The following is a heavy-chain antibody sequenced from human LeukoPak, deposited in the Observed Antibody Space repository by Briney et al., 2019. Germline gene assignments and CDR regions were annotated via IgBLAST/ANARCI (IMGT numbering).Heavy chain of an antibody. J-gene: IGHJ4*02. D-gene: IGHD3-22*01. V-gene: IGHV3-30*02. CDR3: ARDVGYYDSSGYQSPDY. CDR1: GFTFDDYG. CDR2: IRYDGSNK. Sequence: PGGSLRLSCAASGFTFDDYGMSWVRQAPGKGLEWVAYIRYDGSNKYYADSVKGRFTISRDNAKNSLYLQMNSLRAEDTAVYYCARDVGYYDSSGYQSPDYWGQGTLVTVSS.